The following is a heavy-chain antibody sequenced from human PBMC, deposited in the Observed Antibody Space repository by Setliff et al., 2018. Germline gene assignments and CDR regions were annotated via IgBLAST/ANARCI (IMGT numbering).Heavy chain of an antibody. V-gene: IGHV3-11*05. CDR3: AKALPPGQIGGYYYERGSVHNYFLDV. CDR1: GFTFSDHY. J-gene: IGHJ6*03. Sequence: LSLSCAASGFTFSDHYMSWIRQARGKGLEWVSYISSGSGTYTNYADSVKGRFTISRDNATNTLYLQMNSLRAEDTALYYCAKALPPGQIGGYYYERGSVHNYFLDVWGKGTTVTVSS. CDR2: ISSGSGTYT. D-gene: IGHD3-22*01.